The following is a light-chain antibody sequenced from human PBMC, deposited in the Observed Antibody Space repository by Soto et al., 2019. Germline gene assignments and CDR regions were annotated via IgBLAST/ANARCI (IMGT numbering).Light chain of an antibody. V-gene: IGKV1-5*01. J-gene: IGKJ1*01. Sequence: DIQMAQSPSTLSASVGDRATFACRSSQSISGWLAWYQQKPGKAPKLLVYDASTLQSGVASRFSGSGSGTEFTLIISGLQPDDSATYYCQQYTNTNNPWMFGQGTKVDIK. CDR2: DAS. CDR1: QSISGW. CDR3: QQYTNTNNPWM.